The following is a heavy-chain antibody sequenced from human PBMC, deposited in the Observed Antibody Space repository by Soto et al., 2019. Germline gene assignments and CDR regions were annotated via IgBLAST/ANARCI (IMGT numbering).Heavy chain of an antibody. CDR3: ARRAGYSNGLDFDY. V-gene: IGHV5-10-1*01. J-gene: IGHJ4*02. D-gene: IGHD5-18*01. Sequence: GESLKISCNGSGYSFRDYWITWVRQMPGKGLEWMGRIDPSASYTTYSPSFQGHVSISVDKSISIAYLQWSGLRASDTAMYYCARRAGYSNGLDFDYWGQGTLVTVSS. CDR2: IDPSASYT. CDR1: GYSFRDYW.